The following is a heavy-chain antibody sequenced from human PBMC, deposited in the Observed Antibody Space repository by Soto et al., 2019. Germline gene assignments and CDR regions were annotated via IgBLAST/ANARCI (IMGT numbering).Heavy chain of an antibody. J-gene: IGHJ2*01. Sequence: GGSLRLSCAASGFTFSSYAMHWVRQAPGKGLEWVAVISYDGSNKYYADSVKGRFTISRDNSKNTLYLQMNSLRAEDTAVYYCARDPYSSSSFLGWYFDLWGRGTLVTVSS. CDR2: ISYDGSNK. CDR1: GFTFSSYA. CDR3: ARDPYSSSSFLGWYFDL. V-gene: IGHV3-30*04. D-gene: IGHD6-6*01.